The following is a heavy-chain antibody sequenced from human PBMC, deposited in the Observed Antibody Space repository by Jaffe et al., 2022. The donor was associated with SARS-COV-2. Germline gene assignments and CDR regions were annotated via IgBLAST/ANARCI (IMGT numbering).Heavy chain of an antibody. CDR3: ARLYSSSSSFRWFDP. Sequence: QVQLQESGPGLVKPSQTLSLTCTVSGGSISSGSYYWSWIRQPAGKGLEWIGRIYTSGSTNYNPSLKSRVTISVDTSKNQFSLKLSSVTAADTAVYYCARLYSSSSSFRWFDPWGQGTLVTVSS. CDR2: IYTSGST. CDR1: GGSISSGSYY. D-gene: IGHD6-6*01. J-gene: IGHJ5*02. V-gene: IGHV4-61*02.